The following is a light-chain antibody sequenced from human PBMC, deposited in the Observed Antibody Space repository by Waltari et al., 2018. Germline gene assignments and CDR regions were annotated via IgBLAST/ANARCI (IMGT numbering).Light chain of an antibody. J-gene: IGKJ1*01. Sequence: DIQMTQSPSSLSASVGDRVSITCRAVQSISSYLNWYQQKPGKAPKLVIFAASRLQSGVPSRFSGSGSGTDFTLTISSLQPEDFATYYCQQSYSTPRTFGQGTKVEIK. CDR2: AAS. CDR3: QQSYSTPRT. CDR1: QSISSY. V-gene: IGKV1-39*01.